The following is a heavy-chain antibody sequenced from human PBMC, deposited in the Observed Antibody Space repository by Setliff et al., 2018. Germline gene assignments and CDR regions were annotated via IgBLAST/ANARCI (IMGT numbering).Heavy chain of an antibody. CDR1: GGSISSDDYY. J-gene: IGHJ4*02. D-gene: IGHD3-16*01. Sequence: SETLSLTCTVSGGSISSDDYYWSWIRQPPGKGLEWIGYIYHSGSTYYNPSLKSRVTILADTSQNQFSLKLSSVTAADTAVYYCARQRHGGAGAPDYWGQGTLVTVSS. V-gene: IGHV4-30-4*01. CDR3: ARQRHGGAGAPDY. CDR2: IYHSGST.